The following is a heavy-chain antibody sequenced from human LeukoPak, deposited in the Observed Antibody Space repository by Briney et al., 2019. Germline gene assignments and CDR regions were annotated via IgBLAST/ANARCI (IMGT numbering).Heavy chain of an antibody. V-gene: IGHV4-59*08. J-gene: IGHJ3*02. CDR2: IYYSGST. CDR1: GGSISSYY. D-gene: IGHD1-1*01. CDR3: ARLIWLGAGTTVPAFDI. Sequence: SETLSLTCTVPGGSISSYYWSWIRQPPGKGLEWIGYIYYSGSTNYNPSLKSRVTISVDTSKNQFSLTLSSVTAADTAVYYCARLIWLGAGTTVPAFDIWGQGTMVTVSS.